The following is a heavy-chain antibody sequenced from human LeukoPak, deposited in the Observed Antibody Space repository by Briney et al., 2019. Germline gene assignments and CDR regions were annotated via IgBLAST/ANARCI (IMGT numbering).Heavy chain of an antibody. CDR2: ISGSSSSI. V-gene: IGHV3-48*02. CDR1: GLTFSSYS. Sequence: GGSLRLSCAASGLTFSSYSMNWVRQAPGKGLEWVSFISGSSSSIYYADSVKGRFTISRDNAKNSLYLQMNSLRDEDTAVYYCARGRHSGDWLIEIWGQGTVATVSS. J-gene: IGHJ4*01. D-gene: IGHD6-25*01. CDR3: ARGRHSGDWLIEI.